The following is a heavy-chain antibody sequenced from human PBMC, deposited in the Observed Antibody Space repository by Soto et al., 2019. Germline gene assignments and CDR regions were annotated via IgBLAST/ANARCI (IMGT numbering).Heavy chain of an antibody. V-gene: IGHV3-15*01. CDR2: IRSKIDGGTT. Sequence: ETLSLTCTVSGGSISSYYWSWIRQPPGKALEWVGRIRSKIDGGTTDYAAPVKGRFTISRDDSKNTLYLQMNSLKTEDTAVYYCTTVAYGEYVSDYWGRGTLVTVS. CDR3: TTVAYGEYVSDY. CDR1: GGSISSYY. J-gene: IGHJ4*02. D-gene: IGHD4-17*01.